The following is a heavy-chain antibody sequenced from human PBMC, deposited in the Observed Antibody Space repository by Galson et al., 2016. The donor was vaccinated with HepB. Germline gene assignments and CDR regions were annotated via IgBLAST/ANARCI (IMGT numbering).Heavy chain of an antibody. V-gene: IGHV4-28*01. CDR1: GFSIRSSHW. J-gene: IGHJ3*01. D-gene: IGHD3-10*01. Sequence: LSLTCAVSGFSIRSSHWWGWIRQPPGKGLEWIGYIYYTGSTYFNPSLQSRVAMSVDTSKNHFSLKLRSVTAVDTAVYYCARKVGVVPDAFDFWGQGTTVIVSS. CDR3: ARKVGVVPDAFDF. CDR2: IYYTGST.